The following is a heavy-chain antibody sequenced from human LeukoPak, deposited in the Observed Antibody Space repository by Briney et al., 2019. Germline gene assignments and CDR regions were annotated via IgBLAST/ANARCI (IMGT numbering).Heavy chain of an antibody. CDR1: GGSISSGGYY. D-gene: IGHD1-1*01. J-gene: IGHJ4*02. Sequence: PSETLSLTCTVSGGSISSGGYYWSWIRQPPGKGLEWIGYIYYSGSTNYNPSLKSRVTISVDTSKNQFSLKLSSVTAADTAVYYCAREDPLGRLGYFDYWGQGTLVTASS. V-gene: IGHV4-61*08. CDR3: AREDPLGRLGYFDY. CDR2: IYYSGST.